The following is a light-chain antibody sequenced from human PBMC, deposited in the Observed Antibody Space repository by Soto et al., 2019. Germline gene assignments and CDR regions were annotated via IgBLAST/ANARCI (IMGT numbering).Light chain of an antibody. J-gene: IGLJ2*01. CDR2: EVS. Sequence: QSVLTQPASVSGSPGQSITISCTGTSSDVGDYNYVSWYQQYPGKAPKLMIYEVSNRPSGVSNRFSGSKSGNTASLTISGLQAGDEADYYCSSYTSSSTLVVFGGGTQLTVL. V-gene: IGLV2-14*01. CDR1: SSDVGDYNY. CDR3: SSYTSSSTLVV.